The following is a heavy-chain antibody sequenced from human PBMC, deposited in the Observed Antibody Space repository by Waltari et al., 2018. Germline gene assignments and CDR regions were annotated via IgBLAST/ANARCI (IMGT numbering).Heavy chain of an antibody. CDR2: ISALIGNT. CDR3: ARESTNYDYIWGSSHFDY. J-gene: IGHJ4*02. CDR1: GDTAISDASGDTSIRHA. V-gene: IGHV1-18*01. D-gene: IGHD3-16*01. Sequence: QVQLVQSGPEVKKPGASVKVSCKASGDTAISDASGDTSIRHAITWLRQAPGQGLEWKGWISALIGNTKYSQKFQGRVSLTIDTSTNTVYMELGSLRSDDTAVYYCARESTNYDYIWGSSHFDYWGQGTLVTVSS.